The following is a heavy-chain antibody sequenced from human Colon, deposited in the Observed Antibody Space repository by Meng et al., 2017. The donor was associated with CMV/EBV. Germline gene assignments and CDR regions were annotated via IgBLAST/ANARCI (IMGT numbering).Heavy chain of an antibody. D-gene: IGHD2-2*02. CDR2: ISSSSSYI. CDR3: ARDRYCSSTSCHTYGMDV. V-gene: IGHV3-21*01. CDR1: GFTFSSYS. J-gene: IGHJ6*02. Sequence: GGSLKISCAASGFTFSSYSMNWVRQAPGKGLEWVSSISSSSSYIYYADSVKGRFTISRDNAKNSLYLQMNSLRAEDTAVYYCARDRYCSSTSCHTYGMDVWGQGTTVTVSS.